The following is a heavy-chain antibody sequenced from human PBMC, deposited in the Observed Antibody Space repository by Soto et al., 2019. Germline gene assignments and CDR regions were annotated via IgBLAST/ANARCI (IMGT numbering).Heavy chain of an antibody. Sequence: PSETLSLTCTVSGGSISGHSWVWIRQPAGKGLEWIGHIYPSGSTSYNPSLRSRVTMSLDTSTNKIFLNLTSVTAADTAVFYCVRGRSYSVYDFWGPGTLLTISS. CDR2: IYPSGST. CDR1: GGSISGHS. D-gene: IGHD5-12*01. CDR3: VRGRSYSVYDF. V-gene: IGHV4-4*07. J-gene: IGHJ4*02.